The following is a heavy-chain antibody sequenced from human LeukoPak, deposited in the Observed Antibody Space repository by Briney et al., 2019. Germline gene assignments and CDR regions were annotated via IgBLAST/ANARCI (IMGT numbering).Heavy chain of an antibody. D-gene: IGHD3-22*01. J-gene: IGHJ4*02. CDR2: IYSGGST. Sequence: AGGSLRLSCAASGFTVSSNYMSWVRQAPGKGLEWVSVIYSGGSTYYADSVKGRFTISRDNSKNTLYLQMNSLRAEDTAVYYCARDLSGYFDCWGQGTLVTVSS. V-gene: IGHV3-66*01. CDR3: ARDLSGYFDC. CDR1: GFTVSSNY.